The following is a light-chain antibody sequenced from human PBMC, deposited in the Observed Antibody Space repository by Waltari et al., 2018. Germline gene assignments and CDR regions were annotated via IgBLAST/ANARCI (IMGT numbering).Light chain of an antibody. V-gene: IGKV1-5*03. CDR2: RAS. J-gene: IGKJ4*01. Sequence: DIQMTQSPSTLSAYVGSRVTITYRASQSISVWLAWYQQKPGRAPKLLIFRASSLESGVPSRFSGSGSGTEFTLTISSLQPDDFATYYCQQYDSYSTTFGGGTKVEIK. CDR1: QSISVW. CDR3: QQYDSYSTT.